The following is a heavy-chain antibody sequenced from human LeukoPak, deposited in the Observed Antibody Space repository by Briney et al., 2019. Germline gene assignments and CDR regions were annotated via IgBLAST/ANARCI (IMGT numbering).Heavy chain of an antibody. CDR3: ARAVAGDYFDY. Sequence: SDTLSLTCTVSGGSISSGGYYWSWIRQHPGKGLERVGYIYYSGSTYYNPSLKSRVTISVDTSKNQFSLKLSSVTAADTAVYYCARAVAGDYFDYWGQGTLVTVSS. J-gene: IGHJ4*02. CDR1: GGSISSGGYY. CDR2: IYYSGST. V-gene: IGHV4-31*03. D-gene: IGHD6-19*01.